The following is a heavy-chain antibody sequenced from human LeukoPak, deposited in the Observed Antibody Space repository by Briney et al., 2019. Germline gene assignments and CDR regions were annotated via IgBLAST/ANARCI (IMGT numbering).Heavy chain of an antibody. V-gene: IGHV3-74*01. J-gene: IGHJ4*02. CDR3: ATGYISAYEY. CDR2: IRSDGTTT. Sequence: SGGSLTLSCVGSGFSFTDYWMHWVRQGTGEGLVWVSYIRSDGTTTDYADSVKGRFTISRDNAKNTLFLHVNNLRPEDTALYYCATGYISAYEYWGQGVLVTVSS. CDR1: GFSFTDYW. D-gene: IGHD5-18*01.